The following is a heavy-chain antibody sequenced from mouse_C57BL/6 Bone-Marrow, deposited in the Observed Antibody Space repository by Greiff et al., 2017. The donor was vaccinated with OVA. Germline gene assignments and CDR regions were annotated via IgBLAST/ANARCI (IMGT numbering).Heavy chain of an antibody. CDR1: GFTFSSYG. J-gene: IGHJ2*01. Sequence: EVMLVESGGDLVKPGGSLKLSCAASGFTFSSYGMSWVRQTPDKRLEWVATISSGGSYTYYTDSVKGQFTISRDNAKNTLYLQMSSQKSEDTAMYYCARHGDYGSFFDYWGQGTTLTVSS. CDR2: ISSGGSYT. V-gene: IGHV5-6*01. D-gene: IGHD1-1*01. CDR3: ARHGDYGSFFDY.